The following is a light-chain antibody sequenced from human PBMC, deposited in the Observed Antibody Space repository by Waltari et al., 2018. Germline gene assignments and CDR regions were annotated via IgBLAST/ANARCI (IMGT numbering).Light chain of an antibody. CDR3: SSYTSNNSWV. V-gene: IGLV2-14*01. CDR2: DVS. Sequence: QSALTQPASVSGSPGQSITISCTGTSSDVGGYNYVSWYQQHPGKAPKFMIYDVSQPPAGVSNCSSGTKSGNTASLTSSVLQAEDEADYYCSSYTSNNSWVFGGGTKLTVL. CDR1: SSDVGGYNY. J-gene: IGLJ3*02.